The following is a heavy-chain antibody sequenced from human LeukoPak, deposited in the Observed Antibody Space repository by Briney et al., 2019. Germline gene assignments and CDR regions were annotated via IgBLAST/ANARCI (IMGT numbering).Heavy chain of an antibody. D-gene: IGHD4-23*01. CDR3: AKIRSGGGSFDV. CDR2: IFHTGST. J-gene: IGHJ3*01. V-gene: IGHV4-59*01. Sequence: PSETLSLTCSVSGGSISSYYWSWIRQPPGKGLEWIGYIFHTGSTNYNPSLKSRVTMSVDTSKNQVSLRLSSVTAADTAVYYCAKIRSGGGSFDVWGQGAMVTASS. CDR1: GGSISSYY.